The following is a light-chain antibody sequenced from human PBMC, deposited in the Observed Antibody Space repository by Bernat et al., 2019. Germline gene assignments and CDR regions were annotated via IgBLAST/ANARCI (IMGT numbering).Light chain of an antibody. V-gene: IGKV3-20*01. CDR1: QSVSSDY. Sequence: EIVLTQSPGTLSLSPGERITLSCRASQSVSSDYLAWFQQRPGQAPRPLIYAASSTATGIPDRFSGSGSGTDFTLTISRLEPEDFAVYYCQQYGSSPYTFGQGTKLEIK. CDR3: QQYGSSPYT. CDR2: AAS. J-gene: IGKJ2*01.